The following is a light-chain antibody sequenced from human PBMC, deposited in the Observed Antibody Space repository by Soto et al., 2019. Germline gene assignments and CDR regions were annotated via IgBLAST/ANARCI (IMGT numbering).Light chain of an antibody. Sequence: EIVLTQSPGTLSLSPGERATLSCRASQSVSSTYLAWYQQKPGQAPRLLIYGASSRASGIPDRFSGSGSGTDFPLTISRLDPEDFAVYYCQQDGRSSLTFGPGTKVDI. CDR3: QQDGRSSLT. CDR2: GAS. CDR1: QSVSSTY. J-gene: IGKJ3*01. V-gene: IGKV3-20*01.